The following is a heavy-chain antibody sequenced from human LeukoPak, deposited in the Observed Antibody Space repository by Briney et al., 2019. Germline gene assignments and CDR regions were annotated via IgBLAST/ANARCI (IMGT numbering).Heavy chain of an antibody. CDR1: GFTFSSYA. CDR2: ISSSSSYI. CDR3: ARGGSKDYDYVWGSYRPSDFDY. D-gene: IGHD3-16*02. Sequence: PGGSLRLSCAASGFTFSSYAMSWVRQAPGKGLEWVSSISSSSSYIYYADSVKGRFTISRDNAKNSLYLQMNSLRAEDTAVYYCARGGSKDYDYVWGSYRPSDFDYWGQGTLVTVSS. J-gene: IGHJ4*02. V-gene: IGHV3-21*01.